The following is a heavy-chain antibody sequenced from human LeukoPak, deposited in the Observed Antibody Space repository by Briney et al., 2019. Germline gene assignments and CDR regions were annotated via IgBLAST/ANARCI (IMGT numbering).Heavy chain of an antibody. Sequence: ASVKVSCKASGYTFTSYDINWVRQATGQGLEWMGRMNPNSGNTGYAQKFQGRVTMTRDTSISTAYMELSSLRSEDTAVYYCARLYYDILTGYSVDAFDIWGQGTMATVSS. J-gene: IGHJ3*02. V-gene: IGHV1-8*01. CDR1: GYTFTSYD. CDR2: MNPNSGNT. D-gene: IGHD3-9*01. CDR3: ARLYYDILTGYSVDAFDI.